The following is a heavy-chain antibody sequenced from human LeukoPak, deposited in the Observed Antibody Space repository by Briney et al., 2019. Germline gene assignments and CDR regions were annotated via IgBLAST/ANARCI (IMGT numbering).Heavy chain of an antibody. CDR1: GGSISSGSYY. J-gene: IGHJ6*02. D-gene: IGHD3-3*01. Sequence: SQTLSLTCTVSGGSISSGSYYWSWIRQPAGKGLEWVGRIYTSGTTNYNPSLKSRVTITVDTSKNQFSLKLSSVTAADTAVYYCARMGKVKIFGENYYYGMDVWGQGTTVIVSS. CDR2: IYTSGTT. V-gene: IGHV4-61*02. CDR3: ARMGKVKIFGENYYYGMDV.